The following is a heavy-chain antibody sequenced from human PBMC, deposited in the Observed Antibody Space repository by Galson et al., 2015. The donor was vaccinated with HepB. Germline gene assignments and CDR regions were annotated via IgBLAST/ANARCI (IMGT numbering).Heavy chain of an antibody. CDR2: IWYDGSNK. D-gene: IGHD6-19*01. V-gene: IGHV3-33*01. Sequence: SLRLSCAASGFTFSTYGIHWVRQAPGKGLEWVALIWYDGSNKYYADSVKGRFAISRDNSKNTLYLQMNSLRAEDTAVYYCARGSVAVDYWGQGNLVTVSS. J-gene: IGHJ4*02. CDR3: ARGSVAVDY. CDR1: GFTFSTYG.